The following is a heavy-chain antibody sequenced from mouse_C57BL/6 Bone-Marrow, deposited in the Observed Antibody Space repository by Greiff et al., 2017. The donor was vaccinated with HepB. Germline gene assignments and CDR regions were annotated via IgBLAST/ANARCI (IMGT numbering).Heavy chain of an antibody. V-gene: IGHV5-17*01. CDR1: GFTFSDYG. CDR3: ARSGLRRGFDY. D-gene: IGHD2-2*01. Sequence: EVQVVESGGGLVKPGGSLKLSCAASGFTFSDYGMHWVRQAPEKGLEWVAYISSGSSTIYYAYTVKGRFTISRDNAKNTLFLQMTSLRSEDTAMYYCARSGLRRGFDYWGQGTTLTVSS. J-gene: IGHJ2*01. CDR2: ISSGSSTI.